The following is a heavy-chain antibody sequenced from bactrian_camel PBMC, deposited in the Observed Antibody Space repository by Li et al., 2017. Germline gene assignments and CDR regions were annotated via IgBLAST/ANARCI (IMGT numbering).Heavy chain of an antibody. V-gene: IGHV3-2*01. CDR1: GFTFNSYY. Sequence: QLVESGGDLVQPGGSLRLSCVGSGFTFNSYYIHWIRQAPGGALEWVASCYSDRDTHYADSVKDRFTLSRHDRENTLYLQANSLQIEDTAIYFCARSRGYYNDYVDVWGRGTQVTVS. D-gene: IGHD4*01. CDR3: ARSRGYYNDYVDV. J-gene: IGHJ4*01. CDR2: CYSDRDT.